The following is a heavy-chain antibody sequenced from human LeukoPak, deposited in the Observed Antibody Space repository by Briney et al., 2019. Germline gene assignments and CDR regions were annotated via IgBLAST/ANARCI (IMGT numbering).Heavy chain of an antibody. CDR2: INQDGSEK. D-gene: IGHD3-22*01. CDR3: ARVSTTMMIVGQYFQH. Sequence: GGSLRLSCAASGFTLSSYWMSWVRQAPGKGLEWVANINQDGSEKYYVDSVKGRFTISRDNAKNSLYLQMNSLGAEDTAVYYCARVSTTMMIVGQYFQHWGQGTLVTVSS. J-gene: IGHJ1*01. CDR1: GFTLSSYW. V-gene: IGHV3-7*01.